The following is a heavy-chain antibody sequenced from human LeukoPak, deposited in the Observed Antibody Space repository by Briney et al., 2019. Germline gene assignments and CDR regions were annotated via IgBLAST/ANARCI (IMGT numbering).Heavy chain of an antibody. V-gene: IGHV1-8*02. J-gene: IGHJ4*02. Sequence: WASVKVSCKASGYTFTGYYMHWVRQAPGQGLEWMGWMNPNSGNTGYAQKFQGRVTMTRNTSISTAYMELSSLRSEDTAVYYCARVPPRFYDYVWGSYRYYFDYWGQGTLVTVSS. D-gene: IGHD3-16*02. CDR2: MNPNSGNT. CDR1: GYTFTGYY. CDR3: ARVPPRFYDYVWGSYRYYFDY.